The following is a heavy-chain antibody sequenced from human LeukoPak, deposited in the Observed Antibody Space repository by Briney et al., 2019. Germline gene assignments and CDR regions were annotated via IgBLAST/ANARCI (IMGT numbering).Heavy chain of an antibody. V-gene: IGHV5-51*01. CDR1: GYSFPTYW. CDR3: ARSRPFFDP. J-gene: IGHJ5*02. Sequence: GESLKISCKGSGYSFPTYWIGWVRQIPGRGLEWMGIIYPGDSDTRYSPSFQGQVTISADKSISTAYLQWSSLKASDTAMYYCARSRPFFDPWGQGTLVTVSS. CDR2: IYPGDSDT.